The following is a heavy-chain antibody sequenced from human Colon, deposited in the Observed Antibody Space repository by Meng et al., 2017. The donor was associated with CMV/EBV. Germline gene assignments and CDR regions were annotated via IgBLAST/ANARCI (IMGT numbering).Heavy chain of an antibody. CDR3: AKGSAASRPYYFDY. V-gene: IGHV1-46*01. CDR1: GYTFTGYS. J-gene: IGHJ4*02. Sequence: ASVKVSCKSSGYTFTGYSMHWVRQAPGQGLEWMGIINPSGGSTTYAQKFQGRVTMTTDTSTSTVYMELSSLRSEDTAVYYCAKGSAASRPYYFDYWGQGTLVTVSS. CDR2: INPSGGST. D-gene: IGHD3-3*01.